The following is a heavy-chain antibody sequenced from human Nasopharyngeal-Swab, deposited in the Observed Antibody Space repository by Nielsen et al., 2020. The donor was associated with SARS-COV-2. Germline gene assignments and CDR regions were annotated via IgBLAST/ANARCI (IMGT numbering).Heavy chain of an antibody. CDR2: IGTAGDT. D-gene: IGHD5-24*01. J-gene: IGHJ5*02. V-gene: IGHV3-13*01. CDR3: ARGRGDGYNYWFDP. Sequence: GESLKISCAASGFTFSNYDMHWVRQATGKGLEWVSAIGTAGDTYYPGSVKGRFTISRENAKNSLYLQMNSLRAGDTAVYYCARGRGDGYNYWFDPWGQGTLVTVSS. CDR1: GFTFSNYD.